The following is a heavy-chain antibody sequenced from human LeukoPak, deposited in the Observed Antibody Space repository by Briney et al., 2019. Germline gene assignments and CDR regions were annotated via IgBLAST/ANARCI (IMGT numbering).Heavy chain of an antibody. V-gene: IGHV3-48*02. D-gene: IGHD3-10*01. CDR2: ISSTSTTI. CDR1: GFTFSSYG. CDR3: ARWDYYGSGSKSR. Sequence: GGSLRLSCAASGFTFSSYGMNWVRQAPGKGLEWVSYISSTSTTIHYADSVKGRFTISRDNAKNSLSLQMNSLRDEDTAVYYCARWDYYGSGSKSRWGQGTLVTVSS. J-gene: IGHJ4*02.